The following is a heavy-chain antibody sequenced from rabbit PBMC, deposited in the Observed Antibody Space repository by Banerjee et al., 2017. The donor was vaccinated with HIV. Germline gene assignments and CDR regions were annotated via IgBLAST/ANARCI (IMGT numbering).Heavy chain of an antibody. V-gene: IGHV1S45*01. D-gene: IGHD6-1*01. J-gene: IGHJ4*01. CDR2: ILGGSSGST. CDR1: GFSFSSSYW. Sequence: EESGGDLVKPEGSLTLTCTASGFSFSSSYWICWVRQAPGKGLEWIACILGGSSGSTYYANWAKGRFTISKTSSTTVTLQMTSLTAADTATYFCARSYGGYAAYGYGIYDLWGPGTLVTVS. CDR3: ARSYGGYAAYGYGIYDL.